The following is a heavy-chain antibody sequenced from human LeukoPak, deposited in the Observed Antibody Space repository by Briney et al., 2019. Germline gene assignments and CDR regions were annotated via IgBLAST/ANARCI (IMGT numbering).Heavy chain of an antibody. D-gene: IGHD3-22*01. CDR1: GYTFTSYG. Sequence: GASVKVSCKASGYTFTSYGISWVRQAPGQGLEWMGWISAYNGNTNYAQKLQGRVTMTTDTSTSTAYMELRSLRSDDTAVYYCARERKLYYYDSGEFDYWGQGTLVTVSS. J-gene: IGHJ4*02. CDR2: ISAYNGNT. CDR3: ARERKLYYYDSGEFDY. V-gene: IGHV1-18*01.